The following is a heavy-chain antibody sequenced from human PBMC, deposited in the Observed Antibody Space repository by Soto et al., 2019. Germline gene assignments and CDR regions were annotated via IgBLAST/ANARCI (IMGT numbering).Heavy chain of an antibody. J-gene: IGHJ5*02. CDR1: GDSMGSGGHY. CDR2: IYYSGAT. CDR3: ARGYLVGATDPGWLDP. Sequence: NPSETLSLTCTVSGDSMGSGGHYYNWIRLLPGKGLEWIGYIYYSGATHYNPSLRGRVSISIDTSNNQFSLRLISVTAADTAVYYCARGYLVGATDPGWLDPWGQGPLVTVYS. D-gene: IGHD1-26*01. V-gene: IGHV4-31*03.